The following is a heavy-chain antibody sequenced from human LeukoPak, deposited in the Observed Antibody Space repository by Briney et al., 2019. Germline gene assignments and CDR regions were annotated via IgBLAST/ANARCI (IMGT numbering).Heavy chain of an antibody. Sequence: GGSLRLSCAASGFTFSSYSMNWVRQAPGKGLEWVSSISSSSNYIYYADSVKGRFTISRDNAKNSLYLQMNSLRAEDTAVYYCARTRYCSGGSCREYYFDYWGQGTLVTVSS. CDR1: GFTFSSYS. V-gene: IGHV3-21*04. D-gene: IGHD2-15*01. CDR3: ARTRYCSGGSCREYYFDY. CDR2: ISSSSNYI. J-gene: IGHJ4*02.